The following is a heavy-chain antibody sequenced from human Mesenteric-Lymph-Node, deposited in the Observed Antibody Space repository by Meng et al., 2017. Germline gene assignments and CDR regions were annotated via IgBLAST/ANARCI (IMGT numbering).Heavy chain of an antibody. CDR1: GFTFSSHW. CDR3: ARDHGYSSGWYGY. CDR2: INQDGSET. V-gene: IGHV3-7*01. D-gene: IGHD6-19*01. J-gene: IGHJ4*02. Sequence: GESLKISCAVSGFTFSSHWMSWVRQAPGKGLEWVANINQDGSETNYVDSVKGRFTISRDDAKNSLYLQMNSLRAEDTAVYYCARDHGYSSGWYGYWGQGTLVTVSS.